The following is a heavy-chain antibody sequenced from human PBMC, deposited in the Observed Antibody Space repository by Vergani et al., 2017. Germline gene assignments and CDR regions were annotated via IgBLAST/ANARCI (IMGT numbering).Heavy chain of an antibody. D-gene: IGHD5-24*01. CDR3: ARTWEMATIGAWFDP. CDR1: GFTVSSNY. Sequence: EVQLLESGGGLIQPGGSLRLSCAASGFTVSSNYMSWVRQAPGKGLEWVSVIYSGGSTYYADSVKGRFTISRDNSKNTLYLQMNSLRAEDTAVYYCARTWEMATIGAWFDPWGQGTLVTVSS. V-gene: IGHV3-53*01. J-gene: IGHJ5*02. CDR2: IYSGGST.